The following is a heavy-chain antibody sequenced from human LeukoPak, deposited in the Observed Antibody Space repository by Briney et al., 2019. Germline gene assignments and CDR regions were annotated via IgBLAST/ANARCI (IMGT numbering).Heavy chain of an antibody. CDR2: MFYTGST. V-gene: IGHV4-39*01. D-gene: IGHD3-3*01. CDR1: GGSISSDTYY. J-gene: IGHJ4*02. CDR3: ARRKDFWSGLINY. Sequence: SETLSLTCTVSGGSISSDTYYWGWIRQPPGKGLEWIGSMFYTGSTYYNPSLKNRLTMSVDTSKNQFSLKLSSVTAADTAVYYCARRKDFWSGLINYWGQGTLVTVSS.